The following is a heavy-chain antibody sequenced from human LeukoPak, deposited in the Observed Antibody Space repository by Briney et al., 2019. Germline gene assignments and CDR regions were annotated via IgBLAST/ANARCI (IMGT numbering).Heavy chain of an antibody. D-gene: IGHD6-19*01. CDR3: AADYDRAVDGTGSLDY. J-gene: IGHJ4*02. Sequence: GGSLRLSCAASGFTSSSFSMKWVRQAPGKGLEWVSSISSGSTYIYYADSVKGRFTISRDNAKNSVYLQMNSLRAEDTAVYSCAADYDRAVDGTGSLDYWGQGSLVTVSS. V-gene: IGHV3-21*01. CDR2: ISSGSTYI. CDR1: GFTSSSFS.